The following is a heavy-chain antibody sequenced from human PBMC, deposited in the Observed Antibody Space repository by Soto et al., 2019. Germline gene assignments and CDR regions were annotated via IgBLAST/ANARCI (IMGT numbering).Heavy chain of an antibody. D-gene: IGHD4-17*01. CDR3: ARAYGDYVFDY. CDR1: GGSISSYY. CDR2: IYYSGST. V-gene: IGHV4-59*01. Sequence: QVQLQESGPGLVKPSETLSLTCTVSGGSISSYYWSWIRQPPGKGLEWIGYIYYSGSTNYNPSLRSRVPLSVDTSKNQFSLKLSSVTAADTAVYYCARAYGDYVFDYWGQGTLVTVSS. J-gene: IGHJ4*02.